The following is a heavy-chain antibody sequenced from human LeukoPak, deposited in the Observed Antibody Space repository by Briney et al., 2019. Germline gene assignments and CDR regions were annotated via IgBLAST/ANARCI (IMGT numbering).Heavy chain of an antibody. J-gene: IGHJ4*02. CDR1: GFTFSDYY. CDR3: ASARGYSSSRFDY. CDR2: ISSSSSYT. V-gene: IGHV3-11*06. Sequence: PGGSLRLSCAASGFTFSDYYMSWIRQAPGKGLEWVSYISSSSSYTNYADSVKGRFTISRDNAKNSLYLQMNSLRAEDTAVYYCASARGYSSSRFDYWGQGTLVTVSS. D-gene: IGHD6-13*01.